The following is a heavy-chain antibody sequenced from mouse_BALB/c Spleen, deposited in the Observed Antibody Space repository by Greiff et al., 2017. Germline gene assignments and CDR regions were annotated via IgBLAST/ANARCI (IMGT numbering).Heavy chain of an antibody. J-gene: IGHJ4*01. CDR2: ISYSGST. CDR3: AREGNYLYYYAMDY. CDR1: GYSITSDYA. D-gene: IGHD2-1*01. V-gene: IGHV3-2*02. Sequence: EVKLLESGPGLVKPSQSLSLTCTVTGYSITSDYAWNWIRQFPGNKLEWMGYISYSGSTSYNPSLKSRISITRDTSKNQFFLQLNSVTTEDTATYYCAREGNYLYYYAMDYWGQGTSVTVSS.